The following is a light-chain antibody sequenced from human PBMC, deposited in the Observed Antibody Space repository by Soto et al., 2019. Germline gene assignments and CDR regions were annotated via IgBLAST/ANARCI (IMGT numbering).Light chain of an antibody. J-gene: IGKJ2*01. Sequence: DIQMTQSPSTLSASVGDRVTITCRASQRMSSWLAWYQQKPGKAPKLLIYDASSLESWVPSRFSGSGSGTEFTLTISSLQPDDFATYYCQQYTSYGIYTFGQGTKLEIK. V-gene: IGKV1-5*01. CDR3: QQYTSYGIYT. CDR2: DAS. CDR1: QRMSSW.